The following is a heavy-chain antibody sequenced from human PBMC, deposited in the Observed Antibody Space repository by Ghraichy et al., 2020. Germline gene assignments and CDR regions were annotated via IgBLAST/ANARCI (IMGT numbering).Heavy chain of an antibody. CDR3: ARLLGTYYDYVGGDWYFDL. CDR1: GGSISSSSYY. J-gene: IGHJ2*01. D-gene: IGHD3-16*01. Sequence: SETLSLTCTVSGGSISSSSYYWGWIRQPPGKGLEWIGSIYYSGSTYYNPSLKSRVTISVDTSKNQFSLKLSSVTAADTAVYYCARLLGTYYDYVGGDWYFDLWGRGTLVTVSS. CDR2: IYYSGST. V-gene: IGHV4-39*01.